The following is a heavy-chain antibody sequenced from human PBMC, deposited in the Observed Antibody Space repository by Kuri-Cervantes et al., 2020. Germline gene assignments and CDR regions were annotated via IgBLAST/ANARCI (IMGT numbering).Heavy chain of an antibody. CDR3: ARLQGSYNFWSGYYPYYYYMDV. CDR2: IYHSGST. J-gene: IGHJ6*03. CDR1: GYSISSGYY. D-gene: IGHD3-3*01. Sequence: TLSLTCAVSGYSISSGYYWGWIRQPPGKGLEWIGSIYHSGSTYYNPSLKSRVTISVDTSKNQFSLKLSSVTAADTAVYYCARLQGSYNFWSGYYPYYYYMDVWGKGTTVTVSS. V-gene: IGHV4-38-2*01.